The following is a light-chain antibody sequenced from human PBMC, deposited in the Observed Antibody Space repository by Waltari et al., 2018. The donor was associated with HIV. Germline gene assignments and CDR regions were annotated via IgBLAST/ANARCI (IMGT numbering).Light chain of an antibody. CDR2: SNN. J-gene: IGLJ3*02. Sequence: QSVLTQPPSASGTPGQRVTISCSGSRSNIGSNTVSWYQQLPGTAPKLFIYSNNQRPSGVPDRLSGSKSVTSAALAISGLQSEDEADYYCAAWDDSLNGWVFGGGTKLTVV. V-gene: IGLV1-44*01. CDR1: RSNIGSNT. CDR3: AAWDDSLNGWV.